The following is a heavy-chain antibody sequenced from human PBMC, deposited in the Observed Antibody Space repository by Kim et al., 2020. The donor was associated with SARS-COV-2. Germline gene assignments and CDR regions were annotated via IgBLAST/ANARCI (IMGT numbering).Heavy chain of an antibody. D-gene: IGHD2-21*01. CDR3: ARAGTPVAVIKGKSFDS. Sequence: VKGRCTSSRDNSKNTMYLQMNSLRAEDTAVYYCARAGTPVAVIKGKSFDSWGQGALVTVSS. V-gene: IGHV3-53*01. J-gene: IGHJ4*02.